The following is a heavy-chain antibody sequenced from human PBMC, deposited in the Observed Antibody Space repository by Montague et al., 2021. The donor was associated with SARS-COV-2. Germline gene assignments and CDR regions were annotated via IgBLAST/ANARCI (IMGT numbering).Heavy chain of an antibody. D-gene: IGHD3-10*01. V-gene: IGHV2-5*02. CDR3: AYRHPLPPNYYGSASYCGRGNWFDP. CDR1: GFSLRTSGVG. Sequence: PALVKPTQTLTLTCTFSGFSLRTSGVGVGWIRQPPGKALEWLALIYWDDDKRYSPSLKSGLTITKDTSKNQVVLTMTNMDPVDTATYYCAYRHPLPPNYYGSASYCGRGNWFDPWGQGTLVTVSS. CDR2: IYWDDDK. J-gene: IGHJ5*02.